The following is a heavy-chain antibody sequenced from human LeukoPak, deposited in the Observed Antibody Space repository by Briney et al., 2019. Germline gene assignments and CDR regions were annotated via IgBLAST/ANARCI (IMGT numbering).Heavy chain of an antibody. CDR1: GFTFSSYS. Sequence: GGSLRLSCAASGFTFSSYSMNWVRQAPGKGLEWVSYISSSSSTIYYADSVKGRFTISRDNAKNSLYLQMNSLRAEDTAVYYCARDSGLLWFGDRPHMDVWGKGTTVTVSS. CDR2: ISSSSSTI. V-gene: IGHV3-48*01. D-gene: IGHD3-10*01. J-gene: IGHJ6*03. CDR3: ARDSGLLWFGDRPHMDV.